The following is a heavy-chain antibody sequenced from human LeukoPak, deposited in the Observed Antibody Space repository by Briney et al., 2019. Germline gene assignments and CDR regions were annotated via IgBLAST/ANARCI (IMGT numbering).Heavy chain of an antibody. CDR1: GFTFSNYW. V-gene: IGHV3-7*01. D-gene: IGHD6-13*01. CDR2: IKQDGSEK. J-gene: IGHJ1*01. CDR3: ARDRSYSSSQSYFHH. Sequence: PGGSLRLSCEGSGFTFSNYWMSWVRQAPGKGLEWVANIKQDGSEKYCLDSVKGRFTISRDNAKNSVYLQMNSLRAEDTAVYYCARDRSYSSSQSYFHHWGQGTLVTVSS.